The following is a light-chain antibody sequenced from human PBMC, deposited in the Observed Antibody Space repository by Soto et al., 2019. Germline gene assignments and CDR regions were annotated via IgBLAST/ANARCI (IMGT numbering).Light chain of an antibody. CDR1: SSDVGGYNY. CDR2: EVS. V-gene: IGLV2-14*01. J-gene: IGLJ1*01. CDR3: TSYTSSTTLDV. Sequence: QSALTQPASVSGSPGQSITISCTGTSSDVGGYNYVSWYQQHPGKAPKLMIYEVSNRPSGVSNRFSVSNSGHTASLTISLLHSHDEADYFCTSYTSSTTLDVFGTGTKGTAL.